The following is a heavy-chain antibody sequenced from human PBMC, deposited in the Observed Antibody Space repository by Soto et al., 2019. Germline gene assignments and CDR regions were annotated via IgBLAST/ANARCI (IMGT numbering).Heavy chain of an antibody. CDR2: IYHSGST. CDR1: GGSISSGGYS. CDR3: ARHGKVNGSGSYYYFDY. D-gene: IGHD3-10*01. J-gene: IGHJ4*02. V-gene: IGHV4-30-2*01. Sequence: SETLSLTCAVSGGSISSGGYSWSWIRQPPGKGLEWIGYIYHSGSTYYNPSLKSRVTISVDRSKNQFSLKLSSVTAADTAVYYCARHGKVNGSGSYYYFDYWGQGTLVTVSS.